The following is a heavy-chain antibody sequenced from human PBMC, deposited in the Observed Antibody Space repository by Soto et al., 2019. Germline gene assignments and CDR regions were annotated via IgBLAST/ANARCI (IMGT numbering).Heavy chain of an antibody. CDR2: ISGTTDTI. CDR1: GFTFKTFV. V-gene: IGHV3-48*02. D-gene: IGHD2-21*02. Sequence: LRLSCAASGFTFKTFVMNWVRQAPGKGLEWVSYISGTTDTINFADSVRGRFTISRDNAKNSMFLQMDSLRDADTAVYYCVRQRGVMTDFAYFDSWGQGTLVTVSS. CDR3: VRQRGVMTDFAYFDS. J-gene: IGHJ4*02.